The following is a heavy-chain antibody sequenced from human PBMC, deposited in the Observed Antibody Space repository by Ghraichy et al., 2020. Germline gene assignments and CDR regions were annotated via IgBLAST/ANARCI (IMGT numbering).Heavy chain of an antibody. CDR3: ARGDGFDFDF. CDR2: ISSRGSNM. Sequence: LSLTCAASGFTFSSYGMNWVRQAPGRGLEWVSSISSRGSNMFYADSVKGRFTISRDNAKNSLYLQMNSLRAEDTAVYYCARGDGFDFDFWGQGTLVTVSS. J-gene: IGHJ4*02. CDR1: GFTFSSYG. D-gene: IGHD3-3*01. V-gene: IGHV3-21*01.